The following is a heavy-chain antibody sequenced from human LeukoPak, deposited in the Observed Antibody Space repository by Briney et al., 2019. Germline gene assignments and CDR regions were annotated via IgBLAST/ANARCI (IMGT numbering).Heavy chain of an antibody. V-gene: IGHV3-7*01. D-gene: IGHD6-13*01. J-gene: IGHJ4*02. CDR2: IKQDGSEN. Sequence: TGGSLRLSCAASGFTFSSYAMSWVRQAPGKGLEWVANIKQDGSENHYVDSVKGRFTISRDNAKNSLFLQLNSLRVEDTAVYYCSRIGYSSNCADHWGQGTLVTVSS. CDR3: SRIGYSSNCADH. CDR1: GFTFSSYA.